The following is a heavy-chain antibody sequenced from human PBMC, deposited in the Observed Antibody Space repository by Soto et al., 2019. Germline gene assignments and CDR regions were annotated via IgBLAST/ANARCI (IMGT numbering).Heavy chain of an antibody. Sequence: QVQLVQSGAEVKKPGASVKVSCKASGYTFTSYDINWVRQATGQGLEWMGWMNPNSGNAGYAQKWQGRVTMTRNASISTAYMELSSLRSEDTAVYYCTQRGATGTTGHYYYYGMDVWGQGTTVTVSS. CDR2: MNPNSGNA. V-gene: IGHV1-8*01. CDR1: GYTFTSYD. CDR3: TQRGATGTTGHYYYYGMDV. D-gene: IGHD1-1*01. J-gene: IGHJ6*02.